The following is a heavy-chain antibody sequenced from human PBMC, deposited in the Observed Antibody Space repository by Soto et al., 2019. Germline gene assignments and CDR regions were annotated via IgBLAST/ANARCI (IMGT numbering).Heavy chain of an antibody. V-gene: IGHV5-51*01. D-gene: IGHD3-22*01. CDR1: GYRFTSYW. Sequence: GESLKISCXTSGYRFTSYWIAWVRQMPGKGLEWMGIIFPSDSDTRYSPSFQGQVTISADRSTSTVFLQWASLKASDTAVYFCARKDKSGYFNWFDPWGQGTLVTVSS. J-gene: IGHJ5*02. CDR2: IFPSDSDT. CDR3: ARKDKSGYFNWFDP.